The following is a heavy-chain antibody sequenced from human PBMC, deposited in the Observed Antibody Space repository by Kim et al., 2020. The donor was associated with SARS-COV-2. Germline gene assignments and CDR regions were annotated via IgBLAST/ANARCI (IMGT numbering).Heavy chain of an antibody. J-gene: IGHJ6*01. V-gene: IGHV4-4*02. CDR2: IYHSGST. CDR3: VRDSLVVVAATRIDYYG. CDR1: GGSISSSNW. D-gene: IGHD2-15*01. Sequence: SETLSLTCAVSGGSISSSNWWSWVRQPPGKGLAWIGAIYHSGSTNSNPFLKSRVTTSVDKSKNQFSLKLSSVTAADTAVYYSVRDSLVVVAATRIDYYG.